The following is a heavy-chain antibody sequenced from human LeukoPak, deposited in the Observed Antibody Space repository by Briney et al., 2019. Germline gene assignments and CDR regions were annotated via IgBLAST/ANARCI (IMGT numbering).Heavy chain of an antibody. CDR2: ISNNGDRT. J-gene: IGHJ6*02. Sequence: GGSLRLSCAASGFTFSNYAMTWVRQAPGRGLEWVSVISNNGDRTYYADTVKGRFTISRDNSKNTLYLQMNSLRAEDTAVYYCAKKMTTVVMADYYYGMDVWGQGTTVTVSS. V-gene: IGHV3-23*01. D-gene: IGHD4-23*01. CDR3: AKKMTTVVMADYYYGMDV. CDR1: GFTFSNYA.